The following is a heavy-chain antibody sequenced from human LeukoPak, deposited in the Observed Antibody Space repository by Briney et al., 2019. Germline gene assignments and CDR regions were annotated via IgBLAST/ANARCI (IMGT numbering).Heavy chain of an antibody. CDR2: INPSGGST. J-gene: IGHJ4*02. V-gene: IGHV1-46*01. Sequence: ASVKVSCKASGYSFINYYMHWVRQAPGQGLEWMGIINPSGGSTSYAQKFQGRVTMTRDMSTSTVYMELSSLRSEDTAVYYCARDVDSSGYYYGDYFDYWGQGTLVTVSS. D-gene: IGHD3-22*01. CDR3: ARDVDSSGYYYGDYFDY. CDR1: GYSFINYY.